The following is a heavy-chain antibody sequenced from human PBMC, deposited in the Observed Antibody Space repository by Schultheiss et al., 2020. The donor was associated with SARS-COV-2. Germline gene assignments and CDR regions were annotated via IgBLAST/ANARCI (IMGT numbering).Heavy chain of an antibody. V-gene: IGHV4-34*01. CDR3: ARAHGSGYLDGLDY. D-gene: IGHD3-22*01. CDR1: GGSFSGYY. CDR2: INHSGGT. Sequence: SETLSLTCAVYGGSFSGYYWNWIRQPPGKGLEWIGEINHSGGTNYNPSLKSRVTISVDTSKNQFSLKLSSVTAADTAVYYCARAHGSGYLDGLDYWGQGTLVTVSS. J-gene: IGHJ4*02.